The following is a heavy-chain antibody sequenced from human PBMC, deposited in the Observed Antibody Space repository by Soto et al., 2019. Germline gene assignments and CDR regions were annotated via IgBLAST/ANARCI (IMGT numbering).Heavy chain of an antibody. V-gene: IGHV4-34*01. CDR1: GGSFSGYY. Sequence: SETLSLTCAVYGGSFSGYYWSWIRQPPGKGLEWIGEINHSGSTNYNPSLKSRVTISVDTSKNQFSLKLSSVTAADTAVYYCARRGPYYYYMDVWGNGTTVTVSS. CDR3: ARRGPYYYYMDV. J-gene: IGHJ6*03. CDR2: INHSGST. D-gene: IGHD3-10*01.